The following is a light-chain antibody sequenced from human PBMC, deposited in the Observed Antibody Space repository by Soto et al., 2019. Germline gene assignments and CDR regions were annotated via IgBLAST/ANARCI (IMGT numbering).Light chain of an antibody. J-gene: IGLJ3*02. Sequence: QSALTQPASVSGSPGQSITVSCTGTSSDVGSYNLVSWYQQHPGKAPKLMIYEGSKRPSGVSNRFSGSKSGNTASLTISGLQAEDEADYYCCSYVGSRTWVFGGGTKVTVL. V-gene: IGLV2-23*01. CDR3: CSYVGSRTWV. CDR1: SSDVGSYNL. CDR2: EGS.